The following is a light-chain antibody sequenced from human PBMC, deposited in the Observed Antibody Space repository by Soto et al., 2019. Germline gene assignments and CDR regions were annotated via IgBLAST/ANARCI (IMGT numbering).Light chain of an antibody. CDR3: QQYGSSRWT. CDR1: QSVSSNY. CDR2: GAS. J-gene: IGKJ1*01. Sequence: EIVLTQSPGTLSLSPGERATLSCRASQSVSSNYLAWYQQNPGQPPRLIIYGASSRATGIPDRFSGSGSGTDFTLTISRLEPEDFEVYYCQQYGSSRWTFGQGTKVDIK. V-gene: IGKV3-20*01.